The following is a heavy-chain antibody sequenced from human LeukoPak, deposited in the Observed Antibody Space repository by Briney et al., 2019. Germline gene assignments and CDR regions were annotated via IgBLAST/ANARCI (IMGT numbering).Heavy chain of an antibody. V-gene: IGHV4-59*01. D-gene: IGHD4-17*01. CDR2: ILSNGHN. CDR3: AKGVTTFDS. CDR1: GGSISSYY. Sequence: PSETLSLTCTVSGGSISSYYWSWIRQPPGKGLEWIGYILSNGHNNDSPTLKSRLTVSVDTSKNQCPLKLTSVTAADTAVYFCAKGVTTFDSWGQGTLVTVCS. J-gene: IGHJ4*02.